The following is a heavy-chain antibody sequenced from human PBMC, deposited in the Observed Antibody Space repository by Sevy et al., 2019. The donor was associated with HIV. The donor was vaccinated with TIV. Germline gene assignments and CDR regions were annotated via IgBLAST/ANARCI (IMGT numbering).Heavy chain of an antibody. CDR1: GFSISNNY. D-gene: IGHD2-15*01. Sequence: GESLKISCAASGFSISNNYTAWVRQAPGKGLEWVSVMYSGGSPYYADSVKGRFALSRDMSKNTVYLQMNSLRAKDTAVYYCARGYCGGGSCTAFDPWGQGTLVTVSS. CDR2: MYSGGSP. V-gene: IGHV3-53*01. CDR3: ARGYCGGGSCTAFDP. J-gene: IGHJ5*02.